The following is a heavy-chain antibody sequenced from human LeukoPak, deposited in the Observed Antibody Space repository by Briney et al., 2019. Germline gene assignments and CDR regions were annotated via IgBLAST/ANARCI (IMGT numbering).Heavy chain of an antibody. V-gene: IGHV3-23*01. CDR2: ITAGGENT. CDR1: GFTFTSYA. Sequence: PGGSLRLSCAASGFTFTSYAMSWARQALGKGLEWVSAITAGGENTDYADSVKGRFTISRDNSKNTLYLQVNSLRAEDTAAYYCAKSEGSSSARRFDYWGQGTLVTVSS. J-gene: IGHJ4*02. CDR3: AKSEGSSSARRFDY. D-gene: IGHD6-19*01.